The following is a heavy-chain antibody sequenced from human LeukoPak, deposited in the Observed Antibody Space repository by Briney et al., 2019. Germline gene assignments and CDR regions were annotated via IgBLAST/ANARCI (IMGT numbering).Heavy chain of an antibody. J-gene: IGHJ2*01. D-gene: IGHD1-26*01. V-gene: IGHV4-39*07. CDR3: ARSLSGLLAYFDL. CDR2: IYDRGST. CDR1: DDSIRSGHYY. Sequence: PSETLSLTCTVSDDSIRSGHYYWGWIRQPPGTGLEWIGRIYDRGSTYYNPSLKSRVTISLDTSRNQFSLKLSSVTAADTAVYYCARSLSGLLAYFDLWGRGTLVTVSS.